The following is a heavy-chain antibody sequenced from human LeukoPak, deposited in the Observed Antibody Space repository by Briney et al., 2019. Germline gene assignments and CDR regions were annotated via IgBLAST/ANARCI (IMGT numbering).Heavy chain of an antibody. CDR1: GFTVSSNY. D-gene: IGHD6-25*01. CDR2: IGTSSTTI. Sequence: GGSLRLSCAASGFTVSSNYMSWVRQPPGKGLEWVSNIGTSSTTIYYADSVKGRFTISRDNAKNSLYLQMNSLRADDTAVYYCARFAAGGSYYYYMDVWGKGTTVTVSS. V-gene: IGHV3-48*01. J-gene: IGHJ6*03. CDR3: ARFAAGGSYYYYMDV.